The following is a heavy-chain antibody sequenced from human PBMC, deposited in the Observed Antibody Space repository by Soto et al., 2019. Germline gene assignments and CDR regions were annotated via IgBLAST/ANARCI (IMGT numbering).Heavy chain of an antibody. Sequence: QLQLRESGPGLVKPSETLSLTCTVSGGSISSSTYYWAWNRQSPGKGLEWIGSVYYNGFTDYNPSRKSRVTISVDTSKNQFSLKLTSVTAADTAVYYCARMGDFWSGPGELEHWGQGTLVTVSS. D-gene: IGHD3-3*01. CDR1: GGSISSSTYY. V-gene: IGHV4-39*01. CDR3: ARMGDFWSGPGELEH. J-gene: IGHJ5*02. CDR2: VYYNGFT.